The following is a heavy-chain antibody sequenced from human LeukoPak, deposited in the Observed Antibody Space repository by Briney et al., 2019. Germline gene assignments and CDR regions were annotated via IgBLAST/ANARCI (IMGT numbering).Heavy chain of an antibody. J-gene: IGHJ4*02. Sequence: PGGSLRLSCAASGFTFSSYSMNWVRQAPGKGLEWVSYISSSSSTIYYADSVKGRFTISRDNAKNSLYLQMNSLRAEDTAVYYCARDISHILTGHPYYFDYWGQGTLVTVSS. CDR2: ISSSSSTI. CDR3: ARDISHILTGHPYYFDY. D-gene: IGHD3-9*01. V-gene: IGHV3-48*04. CDR1: GFTFSSYS.